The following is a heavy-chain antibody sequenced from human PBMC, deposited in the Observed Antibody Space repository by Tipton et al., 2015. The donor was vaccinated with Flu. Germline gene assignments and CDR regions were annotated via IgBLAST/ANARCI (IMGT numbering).Heavy chain of an antibody. V-gene: IGHV4-59*12. Sequence: TLSLTCAVSGDSISSYYWSWIRQPPGKGLEWIGYMYYSGSTKYNPSLKSRVAISLDTFQNQFSLKLTSVTAADTAVYYCATTTYYYGSGSHDYWGQGTLVTVSS. J-gene: IGHJ4*02. CDR2: MYYSGST. D-gene: IGHD3-10*01. CDR3: ATTTYYYGSGSHDY. CDR1: GDSISSYY.